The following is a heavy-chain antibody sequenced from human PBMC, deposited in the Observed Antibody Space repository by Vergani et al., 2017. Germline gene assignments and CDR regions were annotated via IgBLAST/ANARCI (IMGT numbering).Heavy chain of an antibody. V-gene: IGHV4-39*07. CDR1: NDSVSNTFYY. CDR3: ARGPTVTSVLYYYGMDV. D-gene: IGHD4-17*01. Sequence: QVQLQESGPGLVKPSETLSLTCTVSNDSVSNTFYYWGWIRQTPGKGLEWIGSIYYSGSTYYNPSLESRVTMSVDKSKNQFSLKLSSVTAADTAVYYCARGPTVTSVLYYYGMDVWGQGTTVTVSS. CDR2: IYYSGST. J-gene: IGHJ6*02.